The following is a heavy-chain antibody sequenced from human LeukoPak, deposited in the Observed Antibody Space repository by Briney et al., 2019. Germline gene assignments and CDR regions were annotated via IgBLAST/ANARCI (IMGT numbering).Heavy chain of an antibody. CDR1: GYTFTSYY. CDR2: INPSGGST. Sequence: GASVKVSCKASGYTFTSYYMRWVRQAPGQGLEWMGIINPSGGSTSYAQKFQGRVTMTRDTSTSTVYMELSSLRSEDTAVYYCASPRLGDDFWSGYPYYYYYGMDVWGQGTTVTVSS. D-gene: IGHD3-3*01. J-gene: IGHJ6*02. CDR3: ASPRLGDDFWSGYPYYYYYGMDV. V-gene: IGHV1-46*01.